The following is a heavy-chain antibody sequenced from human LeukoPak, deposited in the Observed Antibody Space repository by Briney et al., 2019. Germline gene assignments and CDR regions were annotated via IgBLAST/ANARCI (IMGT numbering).Heavy chain of an antibody. CDR1: GGSVSTYY. CDR2: IHHSGRT. V-gene: IGHV4-59*02. J-gene: IGHJ4*02. D-gene: IGHD3-10*01. Sequence: PSETLSLTCTVSGGSVSTYYWNWIRQPPGKGLEWIGYIHHSGRTKYNPSLKSRATISVDTSKNQFSLKLTSVTAADTAVYYCARVPNYGSPTWAFDYWGQGILVTVSS. CDR3: ARVPNYGSPTWAFDY.